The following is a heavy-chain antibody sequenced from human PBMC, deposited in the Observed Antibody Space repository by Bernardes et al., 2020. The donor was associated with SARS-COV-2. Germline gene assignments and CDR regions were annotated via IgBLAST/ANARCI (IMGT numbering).Heavy chain of an antibody. CDR1: GFTFSNYW. V-gene: IGHV3-74*01. Sequence: GRSLRLFCAASGFTFSNYWIHWVRQAPGKGLVWVSRINSDGSSTSYADSVKGRFTISRDNAKNTLYLQMNSLRAEDTAVYYCAREADFWSGYYSAMDVWGQGTTVTVSS. CDR3: AREADFWSGYYSAMDV. CDR2: INSDGSST. D-gene: IGHD3-3*01. J-gene: IGHJ6*02.